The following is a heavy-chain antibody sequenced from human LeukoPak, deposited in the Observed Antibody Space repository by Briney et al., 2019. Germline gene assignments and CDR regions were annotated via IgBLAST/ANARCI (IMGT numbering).Heavy chain of an antibody. CDR2: INPNSGGT. CDR3: ARDRGLVGASP. V-gene: IGHV1-18*01. J-gene: IGHJ5*02. D-gene: IGHD1-26*01. Sequence: ASVKVSCKASGYTFTSFGFSWVRQAPGQGLEWMGWINPNSGGTNYAQKFQGRVTMTTDTSTSTAYMELRSLRSDDTAVYYCARDRGLVGASPWGQGTLVTVSS. CDR1: GYTFTSFG.